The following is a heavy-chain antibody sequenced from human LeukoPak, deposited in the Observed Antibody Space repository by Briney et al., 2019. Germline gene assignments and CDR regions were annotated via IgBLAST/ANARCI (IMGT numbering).Heavy chain of an antibody. CDR3: ATPRYSGSYGDAFDT. Sequence: ASVKISCKVSGYTFTDYYMHWVQQAPGKGLEWMGLVDPEDGETIYAEKFQGRVTITADTSTDTAYMELSSLRSEDTAVYYCATPRYSGSYGDAFDTWGQGTMVTVSS. CDR1: GYTFTDYY. CDR2: VDPEDGET. D-gene: IGHD1-26*01. J-gene: IGHJ3*02. V-gene: IGHV1-69-2*01.